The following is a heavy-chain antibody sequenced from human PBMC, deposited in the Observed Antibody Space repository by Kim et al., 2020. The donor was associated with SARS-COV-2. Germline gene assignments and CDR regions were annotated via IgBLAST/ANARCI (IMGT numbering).Heavy chain of an antibody. CDR3: AREGDILTGYGLDY. D-gene: IGHD3-9*01. J-gene: IGHJ4*02. Sequence: AQGFTGRFVFSLDTSVSTAYLQISSLKAEDTAVYYCAREGDILTGYGLDYWGQGTLVTVSS. V-gene: IGHV7-4-1*02.